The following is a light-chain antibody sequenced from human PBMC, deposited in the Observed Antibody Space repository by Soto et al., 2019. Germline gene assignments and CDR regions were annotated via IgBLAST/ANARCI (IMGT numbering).Light chain of an antibody. J-gene: IGKJ1*01. CDR1: QNILGW. CDR3: QQYSTGYRT. Sequence: DIPMTQSPSTLSASVGDRVIITCRASQNILGWLAWYQQKPGKVPKLLISKASILQSGVPSRFSGSGSETEFTLTISSLQPDDFATYYCQQYSTGYRTFGQGTKVAI. CDR2: KAS. V-gene: IGKV1-5*03.